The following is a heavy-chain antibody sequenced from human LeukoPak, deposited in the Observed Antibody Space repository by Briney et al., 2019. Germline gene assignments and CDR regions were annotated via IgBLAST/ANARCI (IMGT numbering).Heavy chain of an antibody. Sequence: GESLKISCKGSGYRFTTYWIGWVRQMPGKGLEWMGIIYPSDSDTRYSPSFQGQVTISADKSITTAYLQWSSLKASDTAMYYCVRLVYSSGLASYFDYWGQGTLVTVSS. J-gene: IGHJ4*02. V-gene: IGHV5-51*01. CDR3: VRLVYSSGLASYFDY. CDR1: GYRFTTYW. D-gene: IGHD6-19*01. CDR2: IYPSDSDT.